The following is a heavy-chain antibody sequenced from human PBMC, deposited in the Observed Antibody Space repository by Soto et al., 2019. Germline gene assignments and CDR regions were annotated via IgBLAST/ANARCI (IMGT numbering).Heavy chain of an antibody. CDR1: GGSISSYY. Sequence: SSETLSLTCTVSGGSISSYYWSWIRQPPGKGLEWIGYIYYSGSTNYNPSLKSRVTISVDTSKNQFSLKLSSVTAADTAVYYCARLPIGRYYHYYYGMDVWGQGTTVTVSS. V-gene: IGHV4-59*01. D-gene: IGHD1-26*01. CDR3: ARLPIGRYYHYYYGMDV. CDR2: IYYSGST. J-gene: IGHJ6*02.